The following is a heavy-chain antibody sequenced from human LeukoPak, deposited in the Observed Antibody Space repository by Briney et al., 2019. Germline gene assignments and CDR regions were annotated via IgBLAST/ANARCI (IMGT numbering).Heavy chain of an antibody. CDR1: GFTFGKYW. CDR3: ASLDTAKQPLANH. D-gene: IGHD5-18*01. V-gene: IGHV3-7*03. Sequence: GGSLRLSCVASGFTFGKYWMSWVRQAPGKGLEWVANIREERGQEYYVDSVKGRFTISKNSAKNSLYLQMNTLRVEDTAMYYCASLDTAKQPLANHWGQGTLVTVSS. J-gene: IGHJ5*02. CDR2: IREERGQE.